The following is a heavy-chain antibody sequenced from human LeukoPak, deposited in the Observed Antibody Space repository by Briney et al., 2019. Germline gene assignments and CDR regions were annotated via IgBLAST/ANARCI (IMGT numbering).Heavy chain of an antibody. V-gene: IGHV3-30*02. Sequence: GGSLRLSCAGSGFSFSNYNLHWVRQAPGKGLEWVAFIRYDGSNKYYADSVKGRFTISRDNSKNTLYLQMNSLRAEDTAVYYCAKAIAVAGKIDYWGQGTLVTVSS. CDR3: AKAIAVAGKIDY. CDR1: GFSFSNYN. J-gene: IGHJ4*02. D-gene: IGHD6-19*01. CDR2: IRYDGSNK.